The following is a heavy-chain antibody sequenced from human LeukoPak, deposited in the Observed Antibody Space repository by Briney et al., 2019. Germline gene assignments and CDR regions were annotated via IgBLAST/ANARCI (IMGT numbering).Heavy chain of an antibody. Sequence: GGSLRLSCAASGITLSNAWMNWMRQAPGKGLEWVSYISSSSSTIYYADSVKGRFTISRDNAKNSLYLQMNSLRAEDTAVYYCASVSSSSWNSYYYYYMDVWGKGTTVTVSS. CDR2: ISSSSSTI. CDR3: ASVSSSSWNSYYYYYMDV. D-gene: IGHD6-13*01. V-gene: IGHV3-48*01. J-gene: IGHJ6*03. CDR1: GITLSNAW.